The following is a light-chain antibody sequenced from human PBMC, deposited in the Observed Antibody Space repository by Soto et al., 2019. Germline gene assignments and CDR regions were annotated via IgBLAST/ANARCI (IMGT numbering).Light chain of an antibody. CDR1: QSVGSN. CDR2: GAS. CDR3: QQYNNWPPWT. Sequence: EIVMTQSPATLSVSPGEGATLSCRATQSVGSNLAWYQQRPGQAPRLLIYGASTRATGIPARFSGSGSGTEFTLTISSLQSEDFAIYYCQQYNNWPPWTVGQGTKVDSK. J-gene: IGKJ1*01. V-gene: IGKV3-15*01.